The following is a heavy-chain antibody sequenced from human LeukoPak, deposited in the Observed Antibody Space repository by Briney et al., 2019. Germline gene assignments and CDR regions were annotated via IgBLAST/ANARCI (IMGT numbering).Heavy chain of an antibody. Sequence: SETLSLTCTVSGGSISSSSYYWGWIRQPPGKGLEWIGSIYYSGSTYYNPSLKSRVTISVDTSKSQFSLKLSSVTAADTAVYYCARVYCSSTSCYGAFDIWGQGTMVTVSS. V-gene: IGHV4-39*07. D-gene: IGHD2-2*01. CDR1: GGSISSSSYY. CDR2: IYYSGST. CDR3: ARVYCSSTSCYGAFDI. J-gene: IGHJ3*02.